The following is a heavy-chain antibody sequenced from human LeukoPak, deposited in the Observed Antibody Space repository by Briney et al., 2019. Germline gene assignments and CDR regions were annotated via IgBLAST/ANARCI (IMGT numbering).Heavy chain of an antibody. D-gene: IGHD6-6*01. CDR3: ARQEGYSSSILPHYYYYYGMDV. J-gene: IGHJ6*02. V-gene: IGHV3-53*01. Sequence: GGSLRLSCAASGFTFSSNYMSWVRQAPGKGLEWGSVIYSGGSTYYSDSVKGRFTISRDNSKNTLYLQMNSLRAEDTAVYYCARQEGYSSSILPHYYYYYGMDVWGQGTTVTVSS. CDR1: GFTFSSNY. CDR2: IYSGGST.